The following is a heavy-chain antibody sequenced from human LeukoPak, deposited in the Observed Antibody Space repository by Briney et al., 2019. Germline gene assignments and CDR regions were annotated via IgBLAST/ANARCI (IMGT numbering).Heavy chain of an antibody. CDR2: INSDGSST. V-gene: IGHV3-74*01. CDR1: GFTFSSYW. Sequence: GGSLRLSCAASGFTFSSYWMHWVRQAPGKGLVWVSRINSDGSSTSYADSVKGRFTISRDNAKNTLYLQMNSLRAEDTAVYYCARDLSDCGGDCYHHDAFDIWGQGTMVTVSS. D-gene: IGHD2-21*02. J-gene: IGHJ3*02. CDR3: ARDLSDCGGDCYHHDAFDI.